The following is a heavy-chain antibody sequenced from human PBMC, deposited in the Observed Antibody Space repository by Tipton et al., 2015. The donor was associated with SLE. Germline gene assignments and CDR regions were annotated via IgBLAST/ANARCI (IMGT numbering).Heavy chain of an antibody. CDR3: ARGPASSLYSSSPEGVYIGGYYCDY. CDR2: IYYSGST. J-gene: IGHJ4*02. V-gene: IGHV4-31*03. D-gene: IGHD6-13*01. Sequence: TLSLTCTVSGGSISSGGYYWSWIRQHPGKGLEWIGYIYYSGSTYYNPSLKSRVTISIDTSKNQFSLKLSSVTAADTAVYYCARGPASSLYSSSPEGVYIGGYYCDYWGQGTLVTVSS. CDR1: GGSISSGGYY.